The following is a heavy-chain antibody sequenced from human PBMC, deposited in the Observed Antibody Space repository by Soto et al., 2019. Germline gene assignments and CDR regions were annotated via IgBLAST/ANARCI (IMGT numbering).Heavy chain of an antibody. V-gene: IGHV3-30*18. D-gene: IGHD1-26*01. CDR1: GFTFSSYG. Sequence: VQLVESGGGVVQPGRSLRLSCAASGFTFSSYGMHWVRQAPGKGLEWVAVISYDGSNKYYADSVKGRFTISRDNSKNTLYLQMNSLRAEDTAVYYCAKDKGGAVGATFNDYWGEGTLVTVSS. CDR2: ISYDGSNK. J-gene: IGHJ4*02. CDR3: AKDKGGAVGATFNDY.